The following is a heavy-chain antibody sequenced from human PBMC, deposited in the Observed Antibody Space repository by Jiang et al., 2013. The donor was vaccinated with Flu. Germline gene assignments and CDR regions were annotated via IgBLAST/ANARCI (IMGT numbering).Heavy chain of an antibody. D-gene: IGHD3-16*01. CDR2: IDPSDSYT. J-gene: IGHJ4*02. CDR3: ARLWGGPIV. CDR1: GYSFTNYW. V-gene: IGHV5-10-1*01. Sequence: GAEVKKPGESLRISCQGSGYSFTNYWINWVRQMPGKGLEWMGRIDPSDSYTNYSPSFQGLVTISVDKSISTAYLQWSSLKASDTAMYYCARLWGGPIVWGQGTLVTVSS.